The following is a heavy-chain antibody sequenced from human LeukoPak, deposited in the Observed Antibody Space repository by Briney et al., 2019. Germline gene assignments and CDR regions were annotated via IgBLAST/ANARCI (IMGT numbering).Heavy chain of an antibody. J-gene: IGHJ1*01. CDR2: ISSSGSTI. V-gene: IGHV3-11*01. CDR3: ATTSYSSGWLEYFQH. D-gene: IGHD6-19*01. CDR1: GFTFSDYY. Sequence: GGSLRLSCAASGFTFSDYYMSWISQAPGKGLEWVSYISSSGSTIYYADSVKGRFTISRDNAKNSLYLQMNSLRAEDTAVYYCATTSYSSGWLEYFQHWGQGTLVTVSS.